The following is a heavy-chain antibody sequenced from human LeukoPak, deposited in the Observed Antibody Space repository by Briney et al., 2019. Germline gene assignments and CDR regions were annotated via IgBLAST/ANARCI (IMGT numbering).Heavy chain of an antibody. CDR1: GYSIGSGYY. CDR2: IYHSGST. Sequence: SETLSLTCAVSGYSIGSGYYWGWSRPPPGKGREWIGRIYHSGSTYYNPSLKRRVTISGDTSKNQFSLKLSSVTAADTAVYYCARRYAGGYFDYWGQGTLVTVSS. CDR3: ARRYAGGYFDY. J-gene: IGHJ4*02. V-gene: IGHV4-38-2*01. D-gene: IGHD1-1*01.